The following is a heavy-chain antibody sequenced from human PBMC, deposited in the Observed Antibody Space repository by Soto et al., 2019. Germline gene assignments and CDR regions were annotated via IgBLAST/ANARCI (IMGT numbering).Heavy chain of an antibody. Sequence: PSETLSLTCTVSGGSISSSSYYWGWIRQPPGKGLEWIGSIYYSGSTYYNPSLKSRVTISVDTSKNQFSLKLSSVTAVDTAVYYCARQDSIFGVVIGYWGQGTLVTVSS. V-gene: IGHV4-39*01. CDR2: IYYSGST. CDR1: GGSISSSSYY. D-gene: IGHD3-3*01. CDR3: ARQDSIFGVVIGY. J-gene: IGHJ4*02.